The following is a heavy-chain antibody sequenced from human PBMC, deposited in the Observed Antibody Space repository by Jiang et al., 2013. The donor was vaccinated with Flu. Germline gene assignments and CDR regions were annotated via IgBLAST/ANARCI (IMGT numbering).Heavy chain of an antibody. V-gene: IGHV4-39*07. D-gene: IGHD3-16*01. CDR3: ARLFRGGSTSSLYYFDY. Sequence: GPGLVKPSETLSLTCSVSGDSVTSGTFYWGWIRQAPGKGLQWIGSFSSNGITSYNPSLESRVLISVHMSENQFSLRMNSLSAADTAIYYCARLFRGGSTSSLYYFDYWGRGTLVTVSS. CDR2: FSSNGIT. J-gene: IGHJ4*02. CDR1: GDSVTSGTFY.